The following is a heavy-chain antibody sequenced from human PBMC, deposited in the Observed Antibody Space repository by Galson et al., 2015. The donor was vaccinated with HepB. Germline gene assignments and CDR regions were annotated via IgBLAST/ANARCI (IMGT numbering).Heavy chain of an antibody. Sequence: SLRLSCATSGFTFSSYGMHWVRQTPGKGLEWVAFIRYDGSYKYYAEFVKGRFTISRDDYRNTLYLQMNSLRAGDTAVYYCAKDEDLWYSGNYLFDYWGQGTLVTVSS. CDR2: IRYDGSYK. CDR1: GFTFSSYG. V-gene: IGHV3-30*02. D-gene: IGHD1-26*01. CDR3: AKDEDLWYSGNYLFDY. J-gene: IGHJ4*02.